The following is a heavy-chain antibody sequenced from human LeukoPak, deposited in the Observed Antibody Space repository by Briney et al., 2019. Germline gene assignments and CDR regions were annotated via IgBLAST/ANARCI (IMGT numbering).Heavy chain of an antibody. CDR2: IYYSGST. CDR1: GGSISSYY. D-gene: IGHD3-10*01. Sequence: SETLSLTCTVSGGSISSYYWSWIRQPPGKGLEWIGYIYYSGSTNYNPSLKSRVTISVDTSKNQFSLKLSSVTAADTAVYYCARRSYYGHRFDPCGQGTLVTVSS. J-gene: IGHJ5*02. CDR3: ARRSYYGHRFDP. V-gene: IGHV4-59*01.